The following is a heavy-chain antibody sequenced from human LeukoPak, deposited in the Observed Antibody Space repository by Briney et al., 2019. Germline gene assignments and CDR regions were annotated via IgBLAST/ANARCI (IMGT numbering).Heavy chain of an antibody. V-gene: IGHV4-39*01. CDR1: GGSISSSSYY. J-gene: IGHJ5*02. D-gene: IGHD3-10*01. CDR3: ARGGGASRYGSGSYSPQRFDP. CDR2: IYYSGST. Sequence: PSETLSLTCTVSGGSISSSSYYWGWIRQPPGKGLEWIGSIYYSGSTYYNPSPKSRVTISVDTSKNQFSLKLSSVTAADTAVYYCARGGGASRYGSGSYSPQRFDPWGQGTLVTVSS.